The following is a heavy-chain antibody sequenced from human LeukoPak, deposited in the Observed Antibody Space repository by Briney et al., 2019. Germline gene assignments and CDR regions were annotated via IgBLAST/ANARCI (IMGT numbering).Heavy chain of an antibody. CDR2: IYYSGST. CDR1: GGSISGSY. J-gene: IGHJ2*01. V-gene: IGHV4-59*01. CDR3: ARDPVDQPYWFFDL. D-gene: IGHD2-2*01. Sequence: PSETLSLTCTVSGGSISGSYWNWIRQPPGKGLEWIGYIYYSGSTNYNPSLKSRVTISIDTSKKQFSLKLSSVTAADTAVYYCARDPVDQPYWFFDLWGRGTLVTVS.